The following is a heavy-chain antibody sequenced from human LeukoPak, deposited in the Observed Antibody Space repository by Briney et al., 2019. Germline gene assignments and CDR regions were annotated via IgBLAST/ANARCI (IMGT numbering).Heavy chain of an antibody. D-gene: IGHD3-10*02. V-gene: IGHV3-48*04. J-gene: IGHJ6*04. CDR3: AELGITMIGGV. CDR2: ISSSGSTI. Sequence: GGSLRLSCAASGFTFTDYNLNWVRQAPGKGLEWVSYISSSGSTIYYADSVKGRFTISRDNAKNSLYLQMNSLRAEDTAVYYCAELGITMIGGVWGKGTTVTISS. CDR1: GFTFTDYN.